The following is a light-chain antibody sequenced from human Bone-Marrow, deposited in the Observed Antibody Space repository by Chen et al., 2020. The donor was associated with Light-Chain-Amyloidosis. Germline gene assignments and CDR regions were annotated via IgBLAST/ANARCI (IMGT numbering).Light chain of an antibody. Sequence: QSVLTQPPSVSGAPGKRFTISCTGSSSTIGAGYDVHWYQQLPGTAPKLLIYGNSNRPSGFPDRFSGSKSGTSASLAIAGLQAEVEADYYCQSYDSSLSGSVFGGGTKLTVL. CDR3: QSYDSSLSGSV. J-gene: IGLJ3*02. CDR1: SSTIGAGYD. V-gene: IGLV1-40*01. CDR2: GNS.